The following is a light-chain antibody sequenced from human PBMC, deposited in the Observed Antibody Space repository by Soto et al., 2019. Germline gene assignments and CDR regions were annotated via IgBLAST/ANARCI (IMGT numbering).Light chain of an antibody. CDR1: QSVGSNY. V-gene: IGKV3D-20*02. CDR2: GAS. J-gene: IGKJ5*01. CDR3: QQRSNWPPGIT. Sequence: EFVLTQSPGTLSLSPWERATLSCRASQSVGSNYLAWYQQKPGQAPRLLLYGASSRATGIADRFSGSGSGTDFTLTISRLEPEDFALYYCQQRSNWPPGITFGQGTRLEIK.